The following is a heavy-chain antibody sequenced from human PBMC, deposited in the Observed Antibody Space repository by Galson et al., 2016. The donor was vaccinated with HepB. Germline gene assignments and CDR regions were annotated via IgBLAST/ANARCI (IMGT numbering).Heavy chain of an antibody. Sequence: SLRLSCAASGFAFTNYWMNWVRQAPGKGLVWVSRISGDGSRVNYADFVKGRVTLSRDNAKNTRYLQMNSLRAEDTAVYYCARDFSSYDEYFDLWGQGTLVTVSS. CDR3: ARDFSSYDEYFDL. J-gene: IGHJ4*02. V-gene: IGHV3-74*01. CDR2: ISGDGSRV. CDR1: GFAFTNYW. D-gene: IGHD3-3*01.